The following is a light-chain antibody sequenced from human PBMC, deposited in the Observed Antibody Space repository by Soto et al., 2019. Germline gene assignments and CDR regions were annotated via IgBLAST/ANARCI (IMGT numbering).Light chain of an antibody. CDR1: QGISSY. Sequence: AIRMTQSPSSLSASTGDRVTITCRASQGISSYLAWYQQKPGKAPTLLIYDASTLQSGVPSRFSGSGSGTDFILTISRLQSEDFATYYCQQYNSYPRTFGQGTKVEIK. CDR2: DAS. J-gene: IGKJ1*01. V-gene: IGKV1-8*01. CDR3: QQYNSYPRT.